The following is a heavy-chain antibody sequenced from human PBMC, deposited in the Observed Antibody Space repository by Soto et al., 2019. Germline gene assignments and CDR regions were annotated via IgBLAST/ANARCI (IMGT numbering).Heavy chain of an antibody. D-gene: IGHD4-17*01. CDR1: GGTFSSYA. V-gene: IGHV1-69*01. Sequence: QVQLVQSGAEVKKPGSSVKISCKASGGTFSSYAISWVRQAPGQGLEWMGGIIPIFGTANYAQKFQGRVTITADESMSTAYMKLRSLRSEDTAVYYCARFEVAYGDKWGQGTLVTVSS. CDR2: IIPIFGTA. J-gene: IGHJ4*02. CDR3: ARFEVAYGDK.